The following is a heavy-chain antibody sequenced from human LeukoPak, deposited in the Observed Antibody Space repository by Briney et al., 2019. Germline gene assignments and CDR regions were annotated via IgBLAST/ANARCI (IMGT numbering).Heavy chain of an antibody. CDR1: GGSFSGYY. Sequence: SETLSLTCAVYGGSFSGYYWSWFRQPPGKGLEWLGEINHSGSTNYNPSLKSRVTISVDTSKNQFSLKLSSVTAADTAVYYCASSKHYYDSSAYYVYWGQGTLVTVSS. CDR2: INHSGST. J-gene: IGHJ4*02. V-gene: IGHV4-34*01. D-gene: IGHD3-22*01. CDR3: ASSKHYYDSSAYYVY.